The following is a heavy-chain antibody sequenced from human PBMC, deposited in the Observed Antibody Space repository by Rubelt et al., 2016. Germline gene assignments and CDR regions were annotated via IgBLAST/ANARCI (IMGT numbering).Heavy chain of an antibody. Sequence: EVQLVESGGGLVQPGGSLRLSCAASGFTFSSYSMNWVRQAPGKGLEWVSYISSSSSTIYYADSVKGRFTISGDNAKNSLYLQMNSLRDEDTAVYYCATQGYCSSTSCYGAYWGQGTLVTVSS. D-gene: IGHD2-2*01. CDR3: ATQGYCSSTSCYGAY. J-gene: IGHJ4*02. V-gene: IGHV3-48*02. CDR1: GFTFSSYS. CDR2: ISSSSSTI.